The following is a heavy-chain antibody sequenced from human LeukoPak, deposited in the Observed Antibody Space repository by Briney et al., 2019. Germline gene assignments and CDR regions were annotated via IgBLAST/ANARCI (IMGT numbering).Heavy chain of an antibody. CDR2: ISGSGGST. V-gene: IGHV3-23*01. CDR1: GFTFSSYA. Sequence: GGSLRLSCAASGFTFSSYAMSWVRQAPGKGLEWVSAISGSGGSTYYADSVKGRFTIFRDNSKNTLYLQMNSLRAEDTAVYYCAKDRGGKYCSSTSCSAFDIWGQGTMVTVSS. CDR3: AKDRGGKYCSSTSCSAFDI. J-gene: IGHJ3*02. D-gene: IGHD2-2*01.